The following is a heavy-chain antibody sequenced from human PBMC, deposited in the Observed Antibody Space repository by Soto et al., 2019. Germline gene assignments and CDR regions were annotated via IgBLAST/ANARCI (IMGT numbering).Heavy chain of an antibody. Sequence: QVQLQESGPGLVKPSQTLSLTCTVSGGSISSGGYYWSWIRQHPGKGLEWIGYIYYSGSTYYNPSLKSRVTIXVXTPXNQFSLKLSSVTAADTAVYYCARDLGGTRNNWFDPWGQGTLVTVSS. D-gene: IGHD2-15*01. V-gene: IGHV4-31*03. J-gene: IGHJ5*02. CDR3: ARDLGGTRNNWFDP. CDR1: GGSISSGGYY. CDR2: IYYSGST.